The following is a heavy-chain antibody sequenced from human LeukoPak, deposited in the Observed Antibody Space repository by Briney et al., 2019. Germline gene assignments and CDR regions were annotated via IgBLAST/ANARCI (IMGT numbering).Heavy chain of an antibody. Sequence: GGSLRLSCAASGITFSSYSMNWVRQAPGKGLEWVSSISSSSSYIYYADSVKGRFTISRDNAKNSLYLQMNSLRAEDTAVYYCARAELEPIRGYYYYMDVWGKGTTVTVSS. CDR3: ARAELEPIRGYYYYMDV. D-gene: IGHD1-1*01. CDR1: GITFSSYS. CDR2: ISSSSSYI. V-gene: IGHV3-21*01. J-gene: IGHJ6*03.